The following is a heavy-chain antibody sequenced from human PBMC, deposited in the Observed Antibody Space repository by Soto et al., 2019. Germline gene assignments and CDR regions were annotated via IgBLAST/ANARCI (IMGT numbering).Heavy chain of an antibody. Sequence: VQLVQSGAEVKKPGASVKVSCKASGYTCTHYYIHWVRQAPGQGLERMGIINPYGGSTTYAQKFRAGFTMTRDTSTSTVYMELSSLRSEDSAVYYCATSVNSAMAFDYWGQGTLVTVSS. CDR3: ATSVNSAMAFDY. CDR1: GYTCTHYY. J-gene: IGHJ4*02. CDR2: INPYGGST. V-gene: IGHV1-46*01. D-gene: IGHD5-18*01.